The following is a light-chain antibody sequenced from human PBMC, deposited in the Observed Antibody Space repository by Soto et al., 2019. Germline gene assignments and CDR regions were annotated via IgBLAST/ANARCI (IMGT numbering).Light chain of an antibody. Sequence: QSVLTQPPSASGTPGQRVTISCSGSSSNIGSNTVNWYQQLPGTAPKLLIYSNNQRPSVVPDRFSGSKSGTSASLAISGLQAEDEADYYCAAWDDSLNGPHVVFGGGTKLTVL. CDR2: SNN. CDR1: SSNIGSNT. CDR3: AAWDDSLNGPHVV. J-gene: IGLJ2*01. V-gene: IGLV1-44*01.